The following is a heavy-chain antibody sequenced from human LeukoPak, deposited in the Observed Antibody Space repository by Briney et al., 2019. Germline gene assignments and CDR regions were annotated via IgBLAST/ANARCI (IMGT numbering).Heavy chain of an antibody. CDR1: GFTLRSYW. V-gene: IGHV3-7*01. Sequence: GGSLRLSCAASGFTLRSYWMNWVRQAPGKGPEWVANIKQDGSEKNYVDSVKGRFTIARDNAKNSLYLQMNSLRAEDTALYYCARGSGGVITPWGQGTLVTVSS. J-gene: IGHJ5*02. D-gene: IGHD3-10*01. CDR3: ARGSGGVITP. CDR2: IKQDGSEK.